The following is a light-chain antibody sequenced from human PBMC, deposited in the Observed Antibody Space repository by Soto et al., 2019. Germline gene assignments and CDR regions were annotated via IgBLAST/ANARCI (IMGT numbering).Light chain of an antibody. V-gene: IGLV2-14*01. CDR2: EVR. J-gene: IGLJ2*01. CDR3: SSFTSKSTLI. Sequence: QSALTQPASVSGSPGQSITISCAGTIRDVGAYNLVSWYQQYPGRAPQPILYEVRNRPSGISFRFSGFKSGNTASLTISGLQAEDEADYYCSSFTSKSTLIFGGGTKVTVL. CDR1: IRDVGAYNL.